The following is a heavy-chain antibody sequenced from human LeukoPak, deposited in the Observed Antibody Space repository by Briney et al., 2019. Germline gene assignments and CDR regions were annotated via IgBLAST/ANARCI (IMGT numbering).Heavy chain of an antibody. CDR1: GFTFSSYA. Sequence: GGSLRLSCAASGFTFSSYAMSWVRQAPGKGLEWVSAISGSGGSTYYADSVKGRFTISRDNSKNTLYLQMNSLRAEDTAVYYCARDHSPGYYDFWSGSLPGSPFDYWGQGTLVTVSS. D-gene: IGHD3-3*01. J-gene: IGHJ4*02. CDR2: ISGSGGST. CDR3: ARDHSPGYYDFWSGSLPGSPFDY. V-gene: IGHV3-23*01.